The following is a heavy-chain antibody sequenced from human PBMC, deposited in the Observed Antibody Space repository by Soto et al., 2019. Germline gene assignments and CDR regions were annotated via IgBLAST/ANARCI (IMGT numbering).Heavy chain of an antibody. CDR2: ISAYNGNT. V-gene: IGHV1-18*01. J-gene: IGHJ6*02. CDR3: ARDPIRFLEWLLPRYYYYYGMDL. CDR1: GYTFTSYG. Sequence: GASVKVSCKASGYTFTSYGISWVRQAPGQGLEWMGWISAYNGNTNYAQKLQGRVTMTTDTSTSTAYMELRSLRSDDTAVYYCARDPIRFLEWLLPRYYYYYGMDLWGQGTTVTVSS. D-gene: IGHD3-3*01.